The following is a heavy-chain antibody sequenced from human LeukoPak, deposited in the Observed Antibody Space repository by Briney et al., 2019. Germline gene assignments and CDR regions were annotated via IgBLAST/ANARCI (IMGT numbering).Heavy chain of an antibody. D-gene: IGHD3-9*01. CDR3: ARDLAHYYDILTGYQMGGTYGY. CDR2: ISSSGSTI. V-gene: IGHV3-48*03. Sequence: GGSLRLSCAASGFTFSSYEMNWVRQAPGKGLEWVSYISSSGSTIYYADSVKGRFTISRDNAKNSLYLQMNSLRAEDTAVYYCARDLAHYYDILTGYQMGGTYGYWGQGTLVTVSS. J-gene: IGHJ4*02. CDR1: GFTFSSYE.